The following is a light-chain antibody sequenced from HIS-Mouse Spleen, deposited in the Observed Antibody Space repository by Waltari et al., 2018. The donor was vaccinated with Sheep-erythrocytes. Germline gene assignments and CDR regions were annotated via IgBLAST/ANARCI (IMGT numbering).Light chain of an antibody. Sequence: DIQLTQSPSSLSASVRDSAAITCRASQSISSYLHWYQQKPGKAPKLLIYAASTLQSGVPSRFSGSGSGTDFTLTISSLQPEDFATYYCQQSYSTPQCTFGPGTKVDIK. CDR2: AAS. CDR1: QSISSY. V-gene: IGKV1-39*01. CDR3: QQSYSTPQCT. J-gene: IGKJ3*01.